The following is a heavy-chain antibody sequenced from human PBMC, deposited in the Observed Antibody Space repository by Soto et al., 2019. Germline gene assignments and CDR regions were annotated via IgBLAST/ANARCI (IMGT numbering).Heavy chain of an antibody. CDR2: MKQDGSEK. V-gene: IGHV3-7*03. D-gene: IGHD6-13*01. J-gene: IGHJ3*02. CDR3: ATIEAVAFHI. Sequence: GGSLRLSCVASGFTFSSSWMAWVRQTPGKGLEWVGNMKQDGSEKYYMDSVKGRFTISRDNAKNSLYLQMNSLRAGDTAVYYCATIEAVAFHIWGQGTMVTVSS. CDR1: GFTFSSSW.